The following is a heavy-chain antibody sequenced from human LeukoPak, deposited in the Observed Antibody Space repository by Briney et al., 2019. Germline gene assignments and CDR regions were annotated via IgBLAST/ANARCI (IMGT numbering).Heavy chain of an antibody. V-gene: IGHV1-8*03. J-gene: IGHJ5*02. CDR2: MNPNSGNT. CDR1: GYTFTIYD. Sequence: ASVTVSCKASGYTFTIYDINWVRQATGQGLEWMGWMNPNSGNTGYAQKFQGRVTITRNTSISTAYMELSSLRSEDTAVYYCARGGFYGLGNDFRFDPWGQGTLVTVSS. D-gene: IGHD3-10*01. CDR3: ARGGFYGLGNDFRFDP.